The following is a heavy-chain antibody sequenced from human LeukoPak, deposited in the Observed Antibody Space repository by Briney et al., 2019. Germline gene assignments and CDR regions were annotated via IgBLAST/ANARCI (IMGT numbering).Heavy chain of an antibody. Sequence: SETLSLTCAVYGGSFSGYYWSWIRQPPGKGLEWIGEINHSGSTNYNPSLKSRVTILVDTSKNQFSLKLSSVTAADTAVYYCARGMTTVTAFYYDYGMDVWGQGTTVTVSS. CDR2: INHSGST. CDR1: GGSFSGYY. CDR3: ARGMTTVTAFYYDYGMDV. J-gene: IGHJ6*02. D-gene: IGHD4-17*01. V-gene: IGHV4-34*01.